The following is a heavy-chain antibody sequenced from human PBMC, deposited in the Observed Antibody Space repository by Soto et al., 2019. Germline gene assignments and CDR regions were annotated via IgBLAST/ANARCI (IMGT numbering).Heavy chain of an antibody. V-gene: IGHV1-3*01. CDR1: GYTFTGYA. D-gene: IGHD1-26*01. J-gene: IGHJ6*02. CDR3: ARSNGTYRDYYYYSGRDV. Sequence: ASVKVSCKASGYTFTGYAMHWVRQAPGQRLEWMGWINAGNGNTKYSQKFQGRVTITRDTSASTAYMELSSLRSEDTAVYYCARSNGTYRDYYYYSGRDVWAKGPRSPSP. CDR2: INAGNGNT.